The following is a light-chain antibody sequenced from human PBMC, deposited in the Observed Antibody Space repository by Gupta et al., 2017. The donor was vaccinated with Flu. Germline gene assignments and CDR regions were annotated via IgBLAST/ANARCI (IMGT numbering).Light chain of an antibody. CDR1: QSVFHSPNNKNY. CDR3: QQYYKTAPT. J-gene: IGKJ3*01. V-gene: IGKV4-1*01. CDR2: WAS. Sequence: DIVMTQSPDSLAVSLGERDTINCKSSQSVFHSPNNKNYLSGYQQKPGQPPKLLIYWASTRQSGVPDQFSGSGTGTDFTLAISSLLAEDGATYDCQQYYKTAPTFGPGTKVEIK.